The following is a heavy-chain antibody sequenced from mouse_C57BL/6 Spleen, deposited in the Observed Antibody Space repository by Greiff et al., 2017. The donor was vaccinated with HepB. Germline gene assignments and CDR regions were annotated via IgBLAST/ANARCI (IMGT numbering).Heavy chain of an antibody. J-gene: IGHJ4*01. D-gene: IGHD1-1*01. CDR2: IDPENGDT. CDR1: GFNIKDDY. Sequence: VHVKQSGAELVRPGASVKLSCTASGFNIKDDYMHWVKQRPEQGLEWIGWIDPENGDTEYASKFQGKATITADTSSNTAYLQLSSLTSEDTAVYYCTFYYGSSGYYAMDYWGQGTSVTVSS. CDR3: TFYYGSSGYYAMDY. V-gene: IGHV14-4*01.